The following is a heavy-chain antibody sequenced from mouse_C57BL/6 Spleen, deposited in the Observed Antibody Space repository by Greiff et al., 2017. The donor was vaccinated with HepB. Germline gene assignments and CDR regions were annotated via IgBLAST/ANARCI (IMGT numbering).Heavy chain of an antibody. CDR1: GYTFTDYY. CDR2: INPNNGGT. Sequence: EVQLQQSGPELVKPGASVKISCKASGYTFTDYYMNWVKQSHGKSLEWIGDINPNNGGTSYNQKFKGKATLTVDKSSSTAYMELRSLTSEDSAVYYCARIYDGYYDGVFDYWGQGTTLTVSS. J-gene: IGHJ2*01. CDR3: ARIYDGYYDGVFDY. V-gene: IGHV1-26*01. D-gene: IGHD2-3*01.